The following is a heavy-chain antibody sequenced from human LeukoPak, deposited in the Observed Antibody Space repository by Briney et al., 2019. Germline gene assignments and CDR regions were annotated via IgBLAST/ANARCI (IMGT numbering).Heavy chain of an antibody. V-gene: IGHV3-11*01. CDR3: ARTIGTGPLGHFDY. CDR1: TFTFSNSY. D-gene: IGHD3/OR15-3a*01. CDR2: ISSSAGAI. Sequence: GGSLRLSCVASTFTFSNSYMSWIRQAPGKGLEWISYISSSAGAIFYADSVEGRFTVSRDNTKNSLYLQMNALRADDTAVYYCARTIGTGPLGHFDYWGQGTLVTVPS. J-gene: IGHJ4*02.